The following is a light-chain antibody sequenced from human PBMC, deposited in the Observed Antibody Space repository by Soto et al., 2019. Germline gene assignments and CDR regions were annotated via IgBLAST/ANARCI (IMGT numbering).Light chain of an antibody. V-gene: IGKV1-39*01. J-gene: IGKJ4*01. CDR1: QSINTY. CDR3: QQYRNSPVT. Sequence: DIQMTQSPSSLSASVGDRVTITCRTSQSINTYLNWYQQKPGKAPKLLIYGASNLQSGVPLRFSGSGSGTEFTLTISSLQSEDFAVYYCQQYRNSPVTFGGGTKVDIK. CDR2: GAS.